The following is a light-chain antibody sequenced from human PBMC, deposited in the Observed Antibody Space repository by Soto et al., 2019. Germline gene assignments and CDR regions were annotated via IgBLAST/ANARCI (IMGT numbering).Light chain of an antibody. CDR3: QSHDSSLSAYV. CDR2: GNS. Sequence: QSALAQPPSVSGAPGQRVTISCTGSSSNIGAGYDVHWYQQLPGTAPKLLIYGNSNRPSGVPDRFSGSKSGTSASLAITGLQAEDEADFYCQSHDSSLSAYVFGIGTKVTVL. J-gene: IGLJ1*01. V-gene: IGLV1-40*01. CDR1: SSNIGAGYD.